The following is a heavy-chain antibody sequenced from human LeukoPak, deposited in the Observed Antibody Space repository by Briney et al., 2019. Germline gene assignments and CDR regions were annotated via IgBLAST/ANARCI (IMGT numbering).Heavy chain of an antibody. CDR3: ARATAIYDFWSGYYRVGWFDP. CDR2: IYYSGST. V-gene: IGHV4-59*11. J-gene: IGHJ5*02. Sequence: MSSETLSLTCTVSGGSIRSHYWSWIRQPPGKGLEWIGYIYYSGSTNYNPSLKSRVTISVDTSKNQFSLKLSSVTAADTAVYYCARATAIYDFWSGYYRVGWFDPWGQGTLVTVSS. CDR1: GGSIRSHY. D-gene: IGHD3-3*01.